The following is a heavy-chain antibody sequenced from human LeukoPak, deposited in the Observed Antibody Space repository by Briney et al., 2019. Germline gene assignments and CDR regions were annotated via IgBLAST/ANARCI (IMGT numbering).Heavy chain of an antibody. Sequence: GASVTVSCKASGYTFTSYGISWVRQAPGQGLEWMGWISAYNGNTNYAQKLQGRVTMTTDTSTSTAYMELRSLRSDDTAVYYCARAGYYGSGTLDPWFDPWGQGTLVTVSS. V-gene: IGHV1-18*01. D-gene: IGHD3-10*01. J-gene: IGHJ5*02. CDR2: ISAYNGNT. CDR1: GYTFTSYG. CDR3: ARAGYYGSGTLDPWFDP.